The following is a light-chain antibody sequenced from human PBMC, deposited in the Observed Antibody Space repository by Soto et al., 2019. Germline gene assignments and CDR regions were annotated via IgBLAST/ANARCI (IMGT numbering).Light chain of an antibody. V-gene: IGKV3-20*01. CDR3: QQYGSSLIT. J-gene: IGKJ5*01. Sequence: EIVLTQSPFTLSFSPVERSTLSFIASQSVSSNSLAWYHQKPGQPPRLLMYGASSRATGIPDRFSGSGSGTDFTLTISRLEPEDFAMYYCQQYGSSLITFGQGTRLEIK. CDR1: QSVSSNS. CDR2: GAS.